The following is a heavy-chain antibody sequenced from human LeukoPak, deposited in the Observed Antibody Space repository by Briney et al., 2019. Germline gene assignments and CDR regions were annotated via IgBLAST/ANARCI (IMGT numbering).Heavy chain of an antibody. CDR3: ARSGVPAALYYYYYYMDV. J-gene: IGHJ6*03. D-gene: IGHD2-2*01. V-gene: IGHV3-30*02. CDR1: GFTFSSYG. Sequence: GGSLRLSCAASGFTFSSYGMHWVRQAPGKGLEWVAFIRYDGSNKYYADSVKGRFTISRDNAKNSLYLQMNSLRAEDTALYYCARSGVPAALYYYYYYMDVWGKGTTGTVSS. CDR2: IRYDGSNK.